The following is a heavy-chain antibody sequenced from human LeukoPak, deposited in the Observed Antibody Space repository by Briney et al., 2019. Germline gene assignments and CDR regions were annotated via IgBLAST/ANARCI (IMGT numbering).Heavy chain of an antibody. CDR3: AREACSGDLEY. CDR2: ISSSAGTI. CDR1: GFTFSSYE. Sequence: GGSLRLSCAASGFTFSSYEMNWFRQAPGKGLEWVSYISSSAGTIYYTDSVKGRFTISRDNAKNSLYLQMNSLRAEDTAVYYCAREACSGDLEYWGQGTLVTVSS. J-gene: IGHJ4*02. D-gene: IGHD4-17*01. V-gene: IGHV3-48*03.